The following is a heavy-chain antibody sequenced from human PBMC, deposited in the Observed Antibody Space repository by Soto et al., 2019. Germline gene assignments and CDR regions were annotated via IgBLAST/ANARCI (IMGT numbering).Heavy chain of an antibody. CDR2: IIPYYNTL. J-gene: IGHJ4*02. D-gene: IGHD6-13*01. Sequence: QAQVVQSGAEVRKPGSSVKLSCKASEGTFNSYAIAWVRQAPGQGLEWMGGIIPYYNTLNYAQKFQDRVTITVDDSTNTVYMELSSLRSDDTAVYFCASGASRWYPYFFDSCAQGTLVTVSS. CDR3: ASGASRWYPYFFDS. CDR1: EGTFNSYA. V-gene: IGHV1-69*01.